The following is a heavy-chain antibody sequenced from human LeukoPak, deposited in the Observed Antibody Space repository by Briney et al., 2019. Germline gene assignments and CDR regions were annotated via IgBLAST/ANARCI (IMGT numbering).Heavy chain of an antibody. V-gene: IGHV3-21*01. CDR3: AVAPELQLWLSDY. Sequence: GGALRLSCAASGVTFSSYSMNWVRQAPGKGREWGSSISRSRRDIYYADSEKGGCTISREKAKNSLYLQKNRLRAEDSGVYYCAVAPELQLWLSDYWGQGTLVTPSS. CDR1: GVTFSSYS. D-gene: IGHD5-18*01. CDR2: ISRSRRDI. J-gene: IGHJ4*02.